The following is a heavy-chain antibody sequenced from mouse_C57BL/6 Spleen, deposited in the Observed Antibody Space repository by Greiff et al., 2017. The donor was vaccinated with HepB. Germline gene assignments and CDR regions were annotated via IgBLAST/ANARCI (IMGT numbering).Heavy chain of an antibody. J-gene: IGHJ3*01. CDR3: ARKDYGYDVGFAY. Sequence: EVHLVESGPELVKPGASVKISCKASGYSFTDYNMNWVKQSNGKSLEWIGVINPNYGTTSYNQKFKGKATLTVDQSSSTAYMQLNSLTSEDSAVYYCARKDYGYDVGFAYWGQGTLVTVSA. D-gene: IGHD2-2*01. CDR2: INPNYGTT. V-gene: IGHV1-39*01. CDR1: GYSFTDYN.